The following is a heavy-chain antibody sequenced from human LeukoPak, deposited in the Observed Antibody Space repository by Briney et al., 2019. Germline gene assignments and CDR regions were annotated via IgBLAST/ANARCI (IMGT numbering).Heavy chain of an antibody. D-gene: IGHD3-22*01. CDR2: IIPIFGTA. V-gene: IGHV1-69*05. J-gene: IGHJ5*02. CDR3: ARARSPSSGYLLRDHNWFDP. CDR1: GGTFNSYA. Sequence: GSSVNVSCKASGGTFNSYAISWVRQATGQGLERMGGIIPIFGTANYAQKVQGRVTITTDESTTTAYMELSSLRSEDTAVYYCARARSPSSGYLLRDHNWFDPWGQGTLVTVSS.